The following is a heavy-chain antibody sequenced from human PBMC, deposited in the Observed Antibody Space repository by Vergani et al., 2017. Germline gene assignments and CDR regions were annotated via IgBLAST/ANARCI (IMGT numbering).Heavy chain of an antibody. J-gene: IGHJ4*02. CDR3: AGDNYAARPVGGFDY. V-gene: IGHV1-69*01. CDR1: GGTFSSYA. CDR2: IIPIFGTA. D-gene: IGHD6-6*01. Sequence: QVQLVQSGAEVKKPGSSVKVSCKASGGTFSSYAISWVRQAPGQGLEWMGGIIPIFGTANYAQKFQGRVTMTADESTSTAYMELSSLRSEDTAVYYCAGDNYAARPVGGFDYWGQGTLVTVSS.